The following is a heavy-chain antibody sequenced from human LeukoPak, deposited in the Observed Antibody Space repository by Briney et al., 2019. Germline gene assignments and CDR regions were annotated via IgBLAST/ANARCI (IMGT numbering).Heavy chain of an antibody. V-gene: IGHV3-66*01. CDR1: GFTVSSNY. CDR2: IYSGGST. J-gene: IGHJ4*02. CDR3: AKVYYDSSGSYYFDY. Sequence: GGSLRLSCAASGFTVSSNYMSWVRQAPGKGLEWVSVIYSGGSTYYADSVKGRFTTSRDNSKNTLYLQMNSLRAEDTAVYYCAKVYYDSSGSYYFDYWGQGTLVTVSS. D-gene: IGHD3-22*01.